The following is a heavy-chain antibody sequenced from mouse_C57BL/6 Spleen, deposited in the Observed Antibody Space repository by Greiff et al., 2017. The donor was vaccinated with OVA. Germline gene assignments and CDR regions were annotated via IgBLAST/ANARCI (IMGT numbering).Heavy chain of an antibody. CDR3: ARRELGRVDY. CDR2: IDPSDSYT. V-gene: IGHV1-50*01. D-gene: IGHD4-1*01. J-gene: IGHJ2*01. CDR1: GYTFTSYW. Sequence: VQLQQSGAELVKPGASVKLSCKASGYTFTSYWMQWVKQRPGQGLEWIGEIDPSDSYTNYNQKFKGKATLTVDTSSSTAYMQLSSLTSEDSAVYYCARRELGRVDYWGQGTTLTVSS.